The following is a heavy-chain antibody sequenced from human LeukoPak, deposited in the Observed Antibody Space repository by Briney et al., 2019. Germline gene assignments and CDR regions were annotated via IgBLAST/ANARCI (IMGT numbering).Heavy chain of an antibody. J-gene: IGHJ4*02. CDR1: GGSISTFY. Sequence: SETLSLTCSVSGGSISTFYWSWIRQPAGKGREWIGRIYTGGTTNYNPSFKSRVTISLDKSKNQFSLKLRSVTAADTAVYYCAGEPVLRNSYTNYFDYWDQGTLVTVSS. D-gene: IGHD2-2*02. CDR2: IYTGGTT. CDR3: AGEPVLRNSYTNYFDY. V-gene: IGHV4-4*07.